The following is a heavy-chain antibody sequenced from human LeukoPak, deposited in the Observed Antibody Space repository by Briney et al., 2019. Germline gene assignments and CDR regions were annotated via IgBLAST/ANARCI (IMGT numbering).Heavy chain of an antibody. CDR2: IYTSGST. Sequence: PSETPSLTCTVSGGSISSYYWSWIRQPAGKGLEWIGRIYTSGSTNYNPSLKSRVTMSVDTSKNQFSLKLSSVTAADTAVYYCARGHSTGYYYWFDPWGQGTLVTVSS. J-gene: IGHJ5*02. V-gene: IGHV4-4*07. D-gene: IGHD3-22*01. CDR3: ARGHSTGYYYWFDP. CDR1: GGSISSYY.